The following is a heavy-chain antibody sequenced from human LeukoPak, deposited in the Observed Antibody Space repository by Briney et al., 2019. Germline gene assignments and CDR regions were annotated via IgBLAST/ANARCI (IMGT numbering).Heavy chain of an antibody. J-gene: IGHJ3*02. Sequence: SVKVSCKASGGTFSSYAISWVRQAPGQGLEWMGRIIPIFGIANYAQKFQGRVTITADKSTSTAYMELSSLRSEDTAVYYCARGTGSEAFDIWGPGTMVTVSS. V-gene: IGHV1-69*04. CDR3: ARGTGSEAFDI. D-gene: IGHD2-15*01. CDR1: GGTFSSYA. CDR2: IIPIFGIA.